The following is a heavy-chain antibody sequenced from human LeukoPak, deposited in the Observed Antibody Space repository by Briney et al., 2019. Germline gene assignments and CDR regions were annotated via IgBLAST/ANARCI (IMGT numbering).Heavy chain of an antibody. V-gene: IGHV1-69*04. CDR2: IIPILGIA. CDR3: ARGWRVVVAATDYYYGMDV. D-gene: IGHD2-15*01. CDR1: GGTFSSYA. Sequence: SVKVSCKASGGTFSSYAISWVRQAPGQGLEWMGRIIPILGIANYAQKFQGRVTITADKSTSTAYMELSSLRSEDTAVYYCARGWRVVVAATDYYYGMDVWGQGTTVTVSS. J-gene: IGHJ6*02.